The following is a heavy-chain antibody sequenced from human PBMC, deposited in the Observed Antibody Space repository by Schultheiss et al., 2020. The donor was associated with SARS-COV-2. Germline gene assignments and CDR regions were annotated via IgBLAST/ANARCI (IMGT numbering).Heavy chain of an antibody. J-gene: IGHJ3*02. D-gene: IGHD6-13*01. CDR2: INHSGST. V-gene: IGHV4-34*01. CDR1: GGSISSYY. CDR3: AREGAAAGPEGAFDI. Sequence: SETLSLTCTVSGGSISSYYWSWIRQPPGKGLEWIGEINHSGSTNYNPSLKSRVTMSVDTSKNQFSLQLNSVTPEDTAVYYCAREGAAAGPEGAFDIWGQGTMVTVSS.